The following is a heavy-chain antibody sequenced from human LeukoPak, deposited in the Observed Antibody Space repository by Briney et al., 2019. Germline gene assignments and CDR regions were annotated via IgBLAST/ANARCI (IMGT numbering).Heavy chain of an antibody. CDR3: ARGLLDGYTHPTAFDI. CDR2: IYYSGST. V-gene: IGHV4-59*01. D-gene: IGHD5-24*01. CDR1: GGSISSYY. J-gene: IGHJ3*02. Sequence: PSETLSLTCTVSGGSISSYYWSWLRQPPGKGLEWFGYIYYSGSTNYHPSLNSRVTISVDTSKNHFSLKLSSVTAADTAVYYCARGLLDGYTHPTAFDIWGQGTMVAVSS.